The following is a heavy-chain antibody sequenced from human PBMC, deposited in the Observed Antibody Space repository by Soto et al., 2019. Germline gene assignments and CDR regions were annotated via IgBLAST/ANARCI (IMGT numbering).Heavy chain of an antibody. Sequence: GGSLRLSCAASGFTFSSYAMSWVRQAPGKGLEWVSAISGSGGNTYYADSVKGRFTISRDNSKNTLYLQMNSLRAEDTAVYYCAKVIKRHYYDSSGYYHNDYWGQGTLVTVSS. CDR1: GFTFSSYA. D-gene: IGHD3-22*01. V-gene: IGHV3-23*01. CDR3: AKVIKRHYYDSSGYYHNDY. CDR2: ISGSGGNT. J-gene: IGHJ4*02.